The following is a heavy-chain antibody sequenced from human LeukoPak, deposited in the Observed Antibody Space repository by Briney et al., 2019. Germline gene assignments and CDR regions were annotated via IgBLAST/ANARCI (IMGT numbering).Heavy chain of an antibody. D-gene: IGHD6-19*01. CDR2: ITPDGSQK. Sequence: GGSLRLSCAASGFTFSSYWMSWVRQAPGKGLEWGANITPDGSQKYYVDSVRGRFTISRDNGKNSLYLQMNSLRAEDTAVYYCADPDSGWGQGTLVTVSS. V-gene: IGHV3-7*01. CDR1: GFTFSSYW. J-gene: IGHJ4*02. CDR3: ADPDSG.